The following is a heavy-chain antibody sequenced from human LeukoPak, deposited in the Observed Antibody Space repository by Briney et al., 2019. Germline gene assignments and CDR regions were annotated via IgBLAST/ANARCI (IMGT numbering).Heavy chain of an antibody. CDR3: AGTYCSGGSCYSELYYYYGMDV. D-gene: IGHD2-15*01. V-gene: IGHV4-38-2*01. CDR1: GYTISSGYI. Sequence: PWETLSLTCAASGYTISSGYIWGWIRPPAGKGQGWVGSIYHSGSTYYNPSLKSRVTISVDTSKNQFSLKLSSVTAADTAVYYCAGTYCSGGSCYSELYYYYGMDVWGKGTTVTVSS. J-gene: IGHJ6*04. CDR2: IYHSGST.